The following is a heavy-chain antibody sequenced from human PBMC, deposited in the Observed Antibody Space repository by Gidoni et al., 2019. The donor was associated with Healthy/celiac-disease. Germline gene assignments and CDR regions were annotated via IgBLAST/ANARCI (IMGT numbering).Heavy chain of an antibody. J-gene: IGHJ6*02. CDR1: GYTFTSYY. V-gene: IGHV1-46*03. Sequence: QVQLVQSGAEVKKPGASVKVSCKASGYTFTSYYMHWVRQAPGQGLEWMGIINPSGGSTSYAQKFQGRVTMTRDTSTSTVYMELSSLRSEDTAVYYCAREYDYIWGSYRRTYYYGMDVWGQGTTVTVSS. CDR3: AREYDYIWGSYRRTYYYGMDV. D-gene: IGHD3-16*02. CDR2: INPSGGST.